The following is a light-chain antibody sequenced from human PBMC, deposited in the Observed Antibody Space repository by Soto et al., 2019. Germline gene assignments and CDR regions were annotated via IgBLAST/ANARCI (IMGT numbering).Light chain of an antibody. CDR2: GAS. CDR1: RSVSRIY. CDR3: PQYGSLAWT. J-gene: IGKJ1*01. V-gene: IGKV3-20*01. Sequence: MAQAPGSKALSPGGKGTSLGRGSRSVSRIYFAWYQQKPGQAPRLLIYGASARATGIPDWFNDSASETGLPPTHSRLDPEEISGDFCPQYGSLAWTFGQGTKVDIK.